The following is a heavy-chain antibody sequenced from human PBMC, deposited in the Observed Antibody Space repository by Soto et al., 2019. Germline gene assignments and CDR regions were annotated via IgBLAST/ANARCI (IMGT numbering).Heavy chain of an antibody. Sequence: PGESLKISCKGSGYSFTSYWISWVRQMPGKGLEWMGRIDPSDSYTNYSPSFQGHVTISADKSISTAYLQWSSLKASDTAMYYCARLSRGILTGYYPYYFDYWGQGTLVTVSS. J-gene: IGHJ4*02. D-gene: IGHD3-9*01. CDR1: GYSFTSYW. V-gene: IGHV5-10-1*01. CDR3: ARLSRGILTGYYPYYFDY. CDR2: IDPSDSYT.